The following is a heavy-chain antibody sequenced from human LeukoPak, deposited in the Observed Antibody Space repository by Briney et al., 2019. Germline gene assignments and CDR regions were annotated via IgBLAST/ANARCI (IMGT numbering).Heavy chain of an antibody. Sequence: SQTLSLTCTVSGGSISSGYYWTRIRQHPGKGLEWIGYIYYSGNTYYNPSLKSRITISVDTSKSQFSLKLNSVTAADTAVYYCARLRIAAVGPGNNWFDPWGQGTLVTVSS. D-gene: IGHD6-13*01. CDR1: GGSISSGYY. V-gene: IGHV4-31*03. CDR2: IYYSGNT. J-gene: IGHJ5*02. CDR3: ARLRIAAVGPGNNWFDP.